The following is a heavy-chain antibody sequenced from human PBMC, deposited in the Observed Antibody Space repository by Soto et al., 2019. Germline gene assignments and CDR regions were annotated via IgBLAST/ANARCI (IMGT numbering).Heavy chain of an antibody. D-gene: IGHD2-2*01. CDR3: TREAGYCSRTSCYRRAFDS. Sequence: EVQLVESGGDLVQPGGSLRLSCAASGFTFSSHWMHWVRRVPGKGLVWVSHINTDGGITGYADSVKGRFTISRDNAKNTLYLQMNGLRVEDTSVYYCTREAGYCSRTSCYRRAFDSWGQGTMVTGSS. CDR2: INTDGGIT. V-gene: IGHV3-74*01. J-gene: IGHJ3*02. CDR1: GFTFSSHW.